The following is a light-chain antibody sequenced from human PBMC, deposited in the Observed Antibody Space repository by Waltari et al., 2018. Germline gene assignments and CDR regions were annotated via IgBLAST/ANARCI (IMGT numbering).Light chain of an antibody. Sequence: NVLTQSPDTLSLSPGETATLSCRASQGVGDSDLAWYQQKPGQSPRLLIYAASNRAAGISDRFSGSGSGRDFTLTISSLEPEDFAVYYCHQYGSAPLFGGGTKVEIK. J-gene: IGKJ4*01. V-gene: IGKV3-20*01. CDR3: HQYGSAPL. CDR1: QGVGDSD. CDR2: AAS.